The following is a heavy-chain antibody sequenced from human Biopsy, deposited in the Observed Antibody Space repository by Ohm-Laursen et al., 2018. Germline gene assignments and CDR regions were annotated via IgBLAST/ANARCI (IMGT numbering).Heavy chain of an antibody. CDR2: SIPLFNTA. J-gene: IGHJ2*01. D-gene: IGHD3-22*01. CDR1: GGTFTNHA. CDR3: ARFPLGAYDDSGSYRAVEHWYFDR. Sequence: GASVKVSCKASGGTFTNHAVGWVRQAPGQGLEWVGSSIPLFNTANYADKFQGRVTLTADKSTTTAYMELSSLRSEDTAIYYCARFPLGAYDDSGSYRAVEHWYFDRWGRGALVTVSS. V-gene: IGHV1-69*06.